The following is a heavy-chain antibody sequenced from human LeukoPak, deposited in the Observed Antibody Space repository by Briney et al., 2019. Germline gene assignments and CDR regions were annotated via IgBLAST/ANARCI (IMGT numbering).Heavy chain of an antibody. Sequence: SETLSLTCAVYGGSFSGYYWSWIRQPPGKGLEWIGSIYHSGSTYYNPSLKSRVTISVDTSKNQFSLKLSSVTAADTAVYYCARDSLSAYGDYAHWGQGTLVTVSS. CDR2: IYHSGST. J-gene: IGHJ4*02. CDR1: GGSFSGYY. V-gene: IGHV4-34*01. D-gene: IGHD4-17*01. CDR3: ARDSLSAYGDYAH.